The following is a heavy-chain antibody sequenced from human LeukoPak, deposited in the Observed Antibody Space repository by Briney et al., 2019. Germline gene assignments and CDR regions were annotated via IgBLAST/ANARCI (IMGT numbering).Heavy chain of an antibody. D-gene: IGHD6-19*01. Sequence: PGGSLRLSCTVSGFTFSSFTMNWVRQGPGKGLERVASISNSGDYISYADSLKGRFTISRDNAKNSLFLQMSSLRAEGTAVYYCAREMYAGWYFAFDIWGQGTMVTVSS. CDR1: GFTFSSFT. J-gene: IGHJ3*02. CDR3: AREMYAGWYFAFDI. V-gene: IGHV3-21*01. CDR2: ISNSGDYI.